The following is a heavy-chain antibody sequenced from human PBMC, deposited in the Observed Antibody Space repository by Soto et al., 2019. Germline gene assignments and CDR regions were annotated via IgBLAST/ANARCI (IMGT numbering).Heavy chain of an antibody. CDR3: TRGSQYSSSFDY. CDR2: INLGGGGA. V-gene: IGHV1-46*03. J-gene: IGHJ4*02. D-gene: IGHD6-6*01. CDR1: GYSFTSYY. Sequence: QVQLVQSGAEVKKPGASVKVSCKASGYSFTSYYMHWVRQAPGQGLEWMGIINLGGGGAIYAQKFQARVTMTRDTSTNTVYMELGSLRSEDTAVYYCTRGSQYSSSFDYWGQGTLVPVSS.